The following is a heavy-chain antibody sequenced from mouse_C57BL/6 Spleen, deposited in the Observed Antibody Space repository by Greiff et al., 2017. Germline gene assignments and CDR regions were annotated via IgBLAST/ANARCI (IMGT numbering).Heavy chain of an antibody. D-gene: IGHD1-1*01. CDR1: GFTFSSYA. CDR2: ISDGGSYT. CDR3: ARGGATVVATRFDY. J-gene: IGHJ2*01. V-gene: IGHV5-4*01. Sequence: DVQRVESGGGLVKPGGSLKLSCAASGFTFSSYAMSWVRQTPDKRLEWVATISDGGSYTYYPDNVQGRFTISRDNAKNNLYLQRSHLKSEDTAMYYCARGGATVVATRFDYWGQGTTLTVSS.